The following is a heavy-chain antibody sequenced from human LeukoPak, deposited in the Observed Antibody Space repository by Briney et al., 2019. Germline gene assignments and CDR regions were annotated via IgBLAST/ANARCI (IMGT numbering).Heavy chain of an antibody. CDR3: ARGGGMRYYYGSGSPYKT. V-gene: IGHV4-34*01. J-gene: IGHJ5*02. D-gene: IGHD3-10*01. CDR1: GGSFSGYY. Sequence: SETLSLTCAVYGGSFSGYYWSWIRQPPGKGLEWIGEINHSGSTNYNPSLKSRVTISVDTSKIQFSLKLSSVTAADTAAYYCARGGGMRYYYGSGSPYKTWGQGTLVTVSS. CDR2: INHSGST.